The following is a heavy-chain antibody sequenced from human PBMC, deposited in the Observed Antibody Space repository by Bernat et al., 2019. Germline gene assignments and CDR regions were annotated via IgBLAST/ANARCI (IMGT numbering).Heavy chain of an antibody. V-gene: IGHV3-66*01. D-gene: IGHD4-17*01. CDR3: AGRGTTVTTSDAFDI. Sequence: VQLVESGGGLVQPGGSLRLSCAASGFTVSSNYMSWVRQAPGKGLEWVSVIYSGGSAYSADSVRGRFTISRDHSKNTLFLQMNSLRAEDTAVYYCAGRGTTVTTSDAFDIWGQGTMVTVSS. CDR2: IYSGGSA. J-gene: IGHJ3*02. CDR1: GFTVSSNY.